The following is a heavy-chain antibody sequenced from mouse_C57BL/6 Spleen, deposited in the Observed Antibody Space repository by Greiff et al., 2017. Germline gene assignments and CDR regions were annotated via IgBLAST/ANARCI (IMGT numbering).Heavy chain of an antibody. D-gene: IGHD1-1*01. CDR2: IYPRDGST. CDR3: ARGDTTVVATNYFDY. CDR1: GYTFTDYT. J-gene: IGHJ2*01. Sequence: VQLQQSDAELVKPGASVKISCKASGYTFTDYTIHWMKQRPGQGLEWIGHIYPRDGSTKYNEKFKGKATLTADKSSSTAYMQLNSLTSEDSAVYFCARGDTTVVATNYFDYWGQGTTLTVSS. V-gene: IGHV1-78*01.